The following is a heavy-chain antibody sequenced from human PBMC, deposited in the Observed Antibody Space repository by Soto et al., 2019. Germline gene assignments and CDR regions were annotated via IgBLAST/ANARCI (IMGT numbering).Heavy chain of an antibody. V-gene: IGHV3-9*01. CDR1: GFAFENYA. CDR3: VKAQALGSYYNWFES. Sequence: EVQLVESVGGLVQPGRSLRLSCAASGFAFENYAIHWVRQAPGTGLQWVSGISWNSDTIDYVDSVKGRFTISRDNAKNSVYLQMNSLRPEDTALYYCVKAQALGSYYNWFESWGQGTLVIVSS. CDR2: ISWNSDTI. J-gene: IGHJ5*01. D-gene: IGHD3-10*01.